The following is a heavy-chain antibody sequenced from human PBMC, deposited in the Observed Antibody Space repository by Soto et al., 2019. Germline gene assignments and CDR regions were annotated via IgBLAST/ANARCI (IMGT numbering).Heavy chain of an antibody. Sequence: QVQLQESGPGLVKPSETLSLTCTVSGGSVSSGSYYWSWLRQPQGQGLEWIGYIFYTENTNYNPSLTSRVTMSVDTSKNQCSLRLSSVTAADTAVYYCARAPTTGTTSYFDYWGQGTLVTVSS. D-gene: IGHD1-1*01. CDR2: IFYTENT. V-gene: IGHV4-61*01. J-gene: IGHJ4*02. CDR1: GGSVSSGSYY. CDR3: ARAPTTGTTSYFDY.